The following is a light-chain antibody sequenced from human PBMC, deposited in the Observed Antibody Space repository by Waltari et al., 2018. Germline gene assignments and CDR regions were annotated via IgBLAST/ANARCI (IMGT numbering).Light chain of an antibody. Sequence: QSALTQPASVSGSPGQSITISCPGTTGDAWTYNLVSWYQQHPGKAPKPIIFEGTKRPSGVSNRFFASKSGNTASLTISGLQADDEADYHCCSYVSNTYVFGTGTKVTVL. CDR2: EGT. CDR1: TGDAWTYNL. J-gene: IGLJ1*01. V-gene: IGLV2-23*01. CDR3: CSYVSNTYV.